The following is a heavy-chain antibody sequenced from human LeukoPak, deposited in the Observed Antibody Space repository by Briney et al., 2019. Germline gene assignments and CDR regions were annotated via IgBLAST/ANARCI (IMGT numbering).Heavy chain of an antibody. V-gene: IGHV4-38-2*01. CDR1: TYSISSGYY. D-gene: IGHD3-22*01. CDR2: IYHSGST. CDR3: ARLDYYDRSGYPGYWYFDL. Sequence: SETLSLTCAVSTYSISSGYYWGWIRQPPGKGLEWIGSIYHSGSTYHNPSVKSRVTISVDTSKNQFSLKLSSVTAADTAVYYCARLDYYDRSGYPGYWYFDLWGRGTLVTVSS. J-gene: IGHJ2*01.